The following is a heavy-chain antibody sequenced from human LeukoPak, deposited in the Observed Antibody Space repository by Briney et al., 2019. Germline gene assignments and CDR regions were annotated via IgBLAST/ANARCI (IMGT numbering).Heavy chain of an antibody. CDR3: ANTPGAVEMATDPSRHHYYYYMDV. D-gene: IGHD5-24*01. CDR1: GFTFSYYS. Sequence: SGGSLRLSCAASGFTFSYYSMNWVRQAPGKGLEWVSSISSSSRSYIYYADSVKGRFTISRDNAKNSLYLQMNSLRAEDTAVYYCANTPGAVEMATDPSRHHYYYYMDVWGKGTTVTVSS. J-gene: IGHJ6*03. V-gene: IGHV3-21*01. CDR2: ISSSSRSYI.